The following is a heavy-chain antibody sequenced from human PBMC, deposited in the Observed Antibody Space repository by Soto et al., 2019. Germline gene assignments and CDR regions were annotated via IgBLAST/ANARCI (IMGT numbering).Heavy chain of an antibody. Sequence: GGSLRLSCAASGFTFGNYAMNWVRQAPGKGLEWISSISDPGTSTYYPNSVKGRFSMSRDNSKNTLFLQMNRLRADDPAVYFCAKSLVSPSDAFDLCGRGTLVTVSS. CDR3: AKSLVSPSDAFDL. CDR1: GFTFGNYA. J-gene: IGHJ3*01. V-gene: IGHV3-23*01. CDR2: ISDPGTST. D-gene: IGHD2-8*01.